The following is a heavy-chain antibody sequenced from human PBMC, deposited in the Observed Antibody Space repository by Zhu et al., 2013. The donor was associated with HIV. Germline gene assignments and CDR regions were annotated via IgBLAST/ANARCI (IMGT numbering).Heavy chain of an antibody. CDR3: ARLGQYGSGSYQTYPNYYGMDV. Sequence: QVQLVQSGAEVKKPGSSVKVSCKASGGTFSSYAISWVRQAPGQGLEWMGGIIPIFGTANYAQKFQGRVTITADESTSTAYMELSSLRSEDTAVYYCARLGQYGSGSYQTYPNYYGMDVWGQGTTVTVSS. CDR2: IIPIFGTA. J-gene: IGHJ6*02. V-gene: IGHV1-69*12. CDR1: GGTFSSYA. D-gene: IGHD3-10*01.